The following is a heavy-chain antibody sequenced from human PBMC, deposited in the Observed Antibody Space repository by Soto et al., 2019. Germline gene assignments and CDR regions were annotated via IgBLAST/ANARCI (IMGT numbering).Heavy chain of an antibody. CDR2: ISSSSSSI. CDR3: ARDSPPPYYYYYGMDV. J-gene: IGHJ6*02. CDR1: GFIFSSYS. V-gene: IGHV3-21*01. Sequence: GGSLRLSCAASGFIFSSYSVNWVRQAPGKGLEWVSSISSSSSSIYYADSVKGRFTISRDNAKNSLYLQMNSLRDEDTAVYYCARDSPPPYYYYYGMDVWGQGTTVTVS.